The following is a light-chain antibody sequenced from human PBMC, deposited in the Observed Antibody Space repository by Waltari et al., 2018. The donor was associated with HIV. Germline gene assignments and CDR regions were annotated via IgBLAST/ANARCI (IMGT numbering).Light chain of an antibody. CDR3: SSYTSGSPYVL. J-gene: IGLJ2*01. CDR1: SSDVGGSNY. V-gene: IGLV2-14*01. Sequence: QSALTQPASESGSPGQSITISCTGTSSDVGGSNYVPWYQQHPGKAPKLMLYEVTNRPSGVSNRFSGSKSGNTASLTISGLQAEDESTYYCSSYTSGSPYVLFGGGTKLTVL. CDR2: EVT.